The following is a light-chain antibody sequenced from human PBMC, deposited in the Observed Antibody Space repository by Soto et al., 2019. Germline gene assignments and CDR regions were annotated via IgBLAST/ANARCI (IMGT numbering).Light chain of an antibody. CDR3: TAWDDSLSGPV. V-gene: IGLV1-47*01. Sequence: QSVLTQPPSASGTPGQRVTISCSGSSSNIGINNVYWYKQLPGTVPKLLIYMTSRRPSGVTDRFSASKSGTSATLAISGLRSDDEADYYCTAWDDSLSGPVFGGGTQLTVL. CDR1: SSNIGINN. CDR2: MTS. J-gene: IGLJ2*01.